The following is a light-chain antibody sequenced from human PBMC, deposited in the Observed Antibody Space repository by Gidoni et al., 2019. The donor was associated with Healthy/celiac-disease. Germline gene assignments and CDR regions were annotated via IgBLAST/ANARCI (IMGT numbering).Light chain of an antibody. CDR2: AAS. J-gene: IGKJ2*01. V-gene: IGKV1-39*01. CDR3: QQSDSTPYT. CDR1: QSISSY. Sequence: DIQMTPSPSSLSASVGDRVTITCRASQSISSYLNWYQQKQGKAPKLLIYAASSLQSGVPSRFSGSGSGTDFTLTISSLQPEEFATYYCQQSDSTPYTFGQGTKLEIK.